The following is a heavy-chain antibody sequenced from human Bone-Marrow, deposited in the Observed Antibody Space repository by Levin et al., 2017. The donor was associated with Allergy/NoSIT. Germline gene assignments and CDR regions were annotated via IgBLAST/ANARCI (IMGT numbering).Heavy chain of an antibody. CDR2: ISGSDGST. CDR3: AKAGCTSTNCYSNF. V-gene: IGHV3-23*01. J-gene: IGHJ4*02. CDR1: GFGFSIYA. D-gene: IGHD2-2*01. Sequence: GESLKISCAASGFGFSIYAMTWVRQARGKGLDWVSGISGSDGSTYYADSVKGRFTISRDNSKNTLYLQMNNLRAEDTAMYYCAKAGCTSTNCYSNFWGQGTLVTVSS.